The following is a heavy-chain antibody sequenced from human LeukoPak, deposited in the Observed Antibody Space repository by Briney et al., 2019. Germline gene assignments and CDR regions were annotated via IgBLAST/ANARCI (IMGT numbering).Heavy chain of an antibody. CDR2: IRSKAYGGTT. Sequence: GRPLRLSCTASGFTFGDYAMSWVRQAPGKGLEWVGFIRSKAYGGTTEYAASVKGRFTISRDDSNSIAYLQMNSLKTEDTAVYYCTRDRISVLRFLEWLSPDYGMDVWGQGTTVTDSS. CDR3: TRDRISVLRFLEWLSPDYGMDV. J-gene: IGHJ6*02. D-gene: IGHD3-3*01. V-gene: IGHV3-49*04. CDR1: GFTFGDYA.